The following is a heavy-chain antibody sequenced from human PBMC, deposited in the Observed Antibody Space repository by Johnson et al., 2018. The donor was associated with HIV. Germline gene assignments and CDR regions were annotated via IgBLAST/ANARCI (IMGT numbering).Heavy chain of an antibody. CDR1: GFTFSSYD. CDR3: ARGDGLHSSGDDAFDI. V-gene: IGHV3-13*01. J-gene: IGHJ3*02. D-gene: IGHD6-19*01. Sequence: VQLMESGGGLVQPGGSLRLSCAASGFTFSSYDMHWVRQATGKGLEWVSAIGTAGDTYYPGSVKGRFTISRENAKNSLYLQMNSLRAGDTAVYYCARGDGLHSSGDDAFDIWGQGTMVTVS. CDR2: IGTAGDT.